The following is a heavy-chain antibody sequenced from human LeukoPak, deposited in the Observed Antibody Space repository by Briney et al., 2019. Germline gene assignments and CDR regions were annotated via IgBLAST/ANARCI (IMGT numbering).Heavy chain of an antibody. CDR1: GFTFSSYS. CDR3: ARDPVGGYFDY. J-gene: IGHJ4*02. V-gene: IGHV3-21*01. D-gene: IGHD3-16*01. CDR2: ISSSSSYI. Sequence: GGSLRLSCAASGFTFSSYSMNWVRQAPGKGLEWISSISSSSSYIYYADSVKGRFTISRDNAKNSLYLQMNSLRAEDTAVYYCARDPVGGYFDYWGQGTLVTVSS.